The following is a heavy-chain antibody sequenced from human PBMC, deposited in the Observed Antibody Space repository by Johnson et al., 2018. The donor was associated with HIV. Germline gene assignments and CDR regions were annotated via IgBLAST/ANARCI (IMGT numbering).Heavy chain of an antibody. CDR1: GFTFSNYG. Sequence: QVQLVESGGGVVQPGRSLRLSCAASGFTFSNYGMHWVRQAPGKGLEWVAFIRYDGSNKYYADSVKGRFSISRDNSKNTLYLQMNSLRAEDTAVYYCAKDGPVLRYFDWSDAFDIWGQGTMVTVSS. J-gene: IGHJ3*02. CDR2: IRYDGSNK. D-gene: IGHD3-9*01. V-gene: IGHV3-30*02. CDR3: AKDGPVLRYFDWSDAFDI.